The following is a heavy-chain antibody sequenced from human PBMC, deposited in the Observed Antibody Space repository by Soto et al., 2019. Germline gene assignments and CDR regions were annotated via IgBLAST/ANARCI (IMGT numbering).Heavy chain of an antibody. J-gene: IGHJ5*02. D-gene: IGHD5-18*01. Sequence: SLRLSCAASGFTFSSYAMSWVRQAPGKGLEWVSAISGSGDSTYYADSVKGRFAISRDNSKNTLYLQMNSLRAEDTAVYYCAMGYSYAPFDPWGQGSLVTVSS. V-gene: IGHV3-23*01. CDR3: AMGYSYAPFDP. CDR2: ISGSGDST. CDR1: GFTFSSYA.